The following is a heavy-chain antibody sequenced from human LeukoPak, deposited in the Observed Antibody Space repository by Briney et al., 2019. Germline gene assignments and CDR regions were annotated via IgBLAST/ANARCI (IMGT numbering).Heavy chain of an antibody. CDR1: GFTFSSYG. CDR2: ISSDGSNK. J-gene: IGHJ4*02. CDR3: AKDRDSSGWRYFDY. D-gene: IGHD6-19*01. V-gene: IGHV3-30*18. Sequence: GRSLRLSCAASGFTFSSYGMHWVRQAPGKGLEWLAVISSDGSNKYYPDSVKGRFTISRDNSKNTLYLQMNSLRPEDTAVYSCAKDRDSSGWRYFDYWGQGTLVTVSS.